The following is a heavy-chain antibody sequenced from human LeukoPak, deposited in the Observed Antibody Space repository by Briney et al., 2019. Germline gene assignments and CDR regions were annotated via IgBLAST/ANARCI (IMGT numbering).Heavy chain of an antibody. Sequence: PSETLSLTCTVSGYSISSGYYWGWIRQPPGKGLEWIGSIYHSGSTYYNPSLKSRVTISVDTSKNQFSLKLSSVTAADTAVYYCARHYDGYCSGGSCYGGHYTADYWGQGTLVTVSS. CDR1: GYSISSGYY. CDR3: ARHYDGYCSGGSCYGGHYTADY. V-gene: IGHV4-38-2*02. D-gene: IGHD2-15*01. CDR2: IYHSGST. J-gene: IGHJ4*02.